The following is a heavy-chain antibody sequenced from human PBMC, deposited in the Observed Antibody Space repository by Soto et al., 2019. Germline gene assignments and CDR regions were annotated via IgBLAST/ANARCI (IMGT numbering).Heavy chain of an antibody. CDR1: GGSISSYY. D-gene: IGHD3-10*01. CDR3: ATSNPTCPGCYS. V-gene: IGHV4-59*01. J-gene: IGHJ5*02. CDR2: ISHSGLR. Sequence: PSETLSLTCTVSGGSISSYYWSWIRQPPGKGLEWIGYISHSGLRHYRASLQSRLTMSVETSKNQFSLNLTSVTAADTAIYYCATSNPTCPGCYSWGQGTLVTVSS.